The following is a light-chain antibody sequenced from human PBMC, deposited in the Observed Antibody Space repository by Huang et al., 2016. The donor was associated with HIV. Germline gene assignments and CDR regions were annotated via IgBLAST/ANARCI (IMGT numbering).Light chain of an antibody. CDR3: QQYGDSPRT. CDR2: GAS. J-gene: IGKJ1*01. V-gene: IGKV3-20*01. Sequence: IVLTQSPGTLSLSPGQRATLSCRASHSVSSTYLAWYQQQPGQAPRRLIYGASSRATGVPARFSGSGSGTDFTLTISRLEPEDCAVYYCQQYGDSPRTFGQGTKVEVK. CDR1: HSVSSTY.